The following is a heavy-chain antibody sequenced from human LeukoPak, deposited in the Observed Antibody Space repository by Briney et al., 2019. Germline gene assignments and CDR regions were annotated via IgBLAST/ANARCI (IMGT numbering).Heavy chain of an antibody. Sequence: SETLSLTCTVSGGSISSYYWSWIRQPPGKGLEWIGRIYTSGSTNYNPSLKSRVTMSVDTSKNQFSLKLSSVTAADTAVYYCARDLRSYYYDSSGYSYYFDYWGQGTLVTVSS. CDR2: IYTSGST. CDR1: GGSISSYY. CDR3: ARDLRSYYYDSSGYSYYFDY. V-gene: IGHV4-4*07. J-gene: IGHJ4*02. D-gene: IGHD3-22*01.